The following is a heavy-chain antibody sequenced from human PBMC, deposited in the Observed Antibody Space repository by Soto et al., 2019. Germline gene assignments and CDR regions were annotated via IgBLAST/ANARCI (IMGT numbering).Heavy chain of an antibody. CDR3: ARSNVVVVAANHYFDY. CDR1: GFTFSSYW. V-gene: IGHV3-74*01. D-gene: IGHD2-15*01. CDR2: INSDGSST. Sequence: GGSLRLSCAASGFTFSSYWMHWVRQAPGKGLVWVSRINSDGSSTSYADSVKGRFTISRDNAKNTLYLQMNSLRADDTAVYYCARSNVVVVAANHYFDYWGQGTLVTVSS. J-gene: IGHJ4*02.